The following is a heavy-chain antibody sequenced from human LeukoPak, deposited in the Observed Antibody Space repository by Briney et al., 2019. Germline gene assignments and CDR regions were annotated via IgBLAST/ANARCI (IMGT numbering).Heavy chain of an antibody. J-gene: IGHJ6*02. D-gene: IGHD1-26*01. Sequence: GGSLRLSCAASGFTFSSYAMHWVRQAPGKGLEWVAVISYDGSNKYYADSVKGRFTISRDNSKNTLYLQMNSLRAEDTAVYYCARDCTVGTRGPIYYYYYYGMDVWGQGTTVTVSS. CDR1: GFTFSSYA. CDR3: ARDCTVGTRGPIYYYYYYGMDV. V-gene: IGHV3-30-3*01. CDR2: ISYDGSNK.